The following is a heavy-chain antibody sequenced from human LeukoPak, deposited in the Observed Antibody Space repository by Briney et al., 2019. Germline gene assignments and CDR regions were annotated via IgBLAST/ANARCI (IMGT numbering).Heavy chain of an antibody. Sequence: TGGSLRLSCAASGFTFDDYVMHWVRQAPGKGLEWVSGISWNSGSIGYADSVKGRFTISRDNAKNSLYLQMNSLRAEDMALYYCSKAQTTVVNRAAFDNWGQGTMVTVSS. V-gene: IGHV3-9*03. J-gene: IGHJ3*02. D-gene: IGHD4-23*01. CDR1: GFTFDDYV. CDR2: ISWNSGSI. CDR3: SKAQTTVVNRAAFDN.